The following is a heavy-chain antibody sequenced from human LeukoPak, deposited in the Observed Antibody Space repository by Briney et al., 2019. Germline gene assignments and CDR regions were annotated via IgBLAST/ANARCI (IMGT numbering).Heavy chain of an antibody. CDR2: ISGSGGDT. D-gene: IGHD6-19*01. Sequence: GGSLRLSCAASGFTFRSYAIYWVRQAPGKGLEWVSGISGSGGDTYFADSVKGRFTISRDHSKNTVFLQIDSLRVEDTAVYYCAKTTAGYSSGRYPGWPIDYWGQGTLVTVSS. CDR3: AKTTAGYSSGRYPGWPIDY. V-gene: IGHV3-23*01. CDR1: GFTFRSYA. J-gene: IGHJ4*02.